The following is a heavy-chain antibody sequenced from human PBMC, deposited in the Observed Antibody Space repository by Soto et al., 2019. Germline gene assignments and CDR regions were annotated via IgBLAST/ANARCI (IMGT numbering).Heavy chain of an antibody. CDR3: TLAIRGENWFDP. Sequence: PGGSLRLSCAASGFTFSGSAMHWVRQASGKGLEWVGRIRSKANSYATAYAASVKGRFTISRDDSKNTAYLQMNSLKTEDTAVYYCTLAIRGENWFDPWGQRTPVTVSS. CDR2: IRSKANSYAT. CDR1: GFTFSGSA. V-gene: IGHV3-73*01. J-gene: IGHJ5*02.